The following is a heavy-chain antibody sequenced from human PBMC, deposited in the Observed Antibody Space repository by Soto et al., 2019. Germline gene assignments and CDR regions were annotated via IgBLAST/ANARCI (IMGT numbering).Heavy chain of an antibody. CDR2: ISYDGSNK. Sequence: VGSLRHSSTASGFPCISYGMRWVRQAPGKGLEWVAVISYDGSNKYYADSVKGRFTISRDNSKNTLYLQMNSLRAEDTAVYYCAKDSGRCSSTSCYGVDFDYWGQGTLVTVSS. CDR3: AKDSGRCSSTSCYGVDFDY. J-gene: IGHJ4*02. D-gene: IGHD2-2*01. V-gene: IGHV3-30*18. CDR1: GFPCISYG.